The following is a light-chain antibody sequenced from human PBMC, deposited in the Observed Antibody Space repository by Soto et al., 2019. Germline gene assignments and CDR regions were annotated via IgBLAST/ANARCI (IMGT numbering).Light chain of an antibody. J-gene: IGLJ2*01. CDR1: SSNIGAGYD. V-gene: IGLV1-40*01. CDR2: GNS. Sequence: QSVLTQPPSVSGAPGQEVTISCTGSSSNIGAGYDVHWYQQLPGTAPKLLIYGNSNRPSGVPDRFSGSKSGTSASLAITGLQAEDEADYYCQSYDSSLSVIFGGGTKLTVL. CDR3: QSYDSSLSVI.